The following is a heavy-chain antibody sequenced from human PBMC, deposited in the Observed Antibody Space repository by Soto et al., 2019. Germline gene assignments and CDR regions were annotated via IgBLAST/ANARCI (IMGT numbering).Heavy chain of an antibody. CDR1: GYTYTSYA. V-gene: IGHV1-8*02. CDR2: MKPNSDDT. Sequence: ASVNVSCAASGYTYTSYAINWVRQATGQGLEWMGWMKPNSDDTGYVEKFQGRVSMTRNTSISTAYMELSSLRSEDTAVYYCARGPYTSSWETRFDSWGQGTLVTAS. CDR3: ARGPYTSSWETRFDS. J-gene: IGHJ4*02. D-gene: IGHD6-13*01.